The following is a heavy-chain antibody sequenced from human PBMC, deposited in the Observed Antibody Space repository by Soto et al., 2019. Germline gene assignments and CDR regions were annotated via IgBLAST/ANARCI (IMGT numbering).Heavy chain of an antibody. CDR3: ARGSSPYCSGGSCYSTYFQP. Sequence: SETLSLTCTVSGGSISSGDYYWSWIRQPPGKGLEWIGYIYYSGSTNYNPSLKSRVTISVDTSKNQFSLKLSSVTAADTAVYYCARGSSPYCSGGSCYSTYFQPWGQGTMVTAPQ. J-gene: IGHJ1*01. CDR1: GGSISSGDYY. CDR2: IYYSGST. D-gene: IGHD2-15*01. V-gene: IGHV4-61*08.